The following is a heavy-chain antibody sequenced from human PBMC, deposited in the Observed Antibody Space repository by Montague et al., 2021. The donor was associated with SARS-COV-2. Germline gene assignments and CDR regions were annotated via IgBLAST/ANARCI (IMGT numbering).Heavy chain of an antibody. Sequence: SETLSLTCAVYGGSFSNYSWTWIRQPPGKGLEWVSETHQCGGTNYNPSLRSQVTILLDNSKNQFSLMLTSVTAADTAMYYCASHPVWQQLCTWGQGTLVSVSS. V-gene: IGHV4-34*01. CDR3: ASHPVWQQLCT. CDR1: GGSFSNYS. J-gene: IGHJ4*02. CDR2: THQCGGT. D-gene: IGHD6-13*01.